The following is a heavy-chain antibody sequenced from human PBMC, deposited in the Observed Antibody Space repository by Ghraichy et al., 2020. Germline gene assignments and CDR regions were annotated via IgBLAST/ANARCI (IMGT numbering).Heavy chain of an antibody. CDR2: IYWDDDK. CDR3: AHGSLVVAMGLGAFDI. CDR1: GFSLSTSGVG. V-gene: IGHV2-5*02. D-gene: IGHD3-22*01. Sequence: SGPTLVKPTQTLTLTCTFSGFSLSTSGVGVGWIRQPPGKALEWLALIYWDDDKRYSPSLKSRLTITKDTSKNQVVLTMTNMDPVDTATYYCAHGSLVVAMGLGAFDIWGQGTMVTVSS. J-gene: IGHJ3*02.